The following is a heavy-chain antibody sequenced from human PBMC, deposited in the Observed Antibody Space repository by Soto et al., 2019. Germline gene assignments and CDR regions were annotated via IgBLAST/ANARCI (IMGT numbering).Heavy chain of an antibody. D-gene: IGHD1-26*01. V-gene: IGHV1-69*13. CDR2: IIPIFGTA. Sequence: SVKVSCKASGYTFSSYAISWVRQAPGQGLEWMGGIIPIFGTANYAQKFQGRVTITADESTSTAYMELSSLRSEDTAVYYCARPAPGATYYFDYWGQGTLVTVSS. CDR3: ARPAPGATYYFDY. J-gene: IGHJ4*02. CDR1: GYTFSSYA.